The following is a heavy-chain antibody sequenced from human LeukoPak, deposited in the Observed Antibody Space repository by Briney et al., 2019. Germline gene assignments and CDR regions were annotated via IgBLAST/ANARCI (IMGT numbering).Heavy chain of an antibody. V-gene: IGHV3-30*18. J-gene: IGHJ4*02. Sequence: GGSLRLSCAASGFTVSSNYMSWVRQAPGKGLEWVAVISYDGSNKYYADSVKGRFTISRDNSKNTLYLQMNSLRAEDTAVYYCAKGGISSSRSGYFDYWGQGTLVTVSS. D-gene: IGHD6-13*01. CDR3: AKGGISSSRSGYFDY. CDR1: GFTVSSNY. CDR2: ISYDGSNK.